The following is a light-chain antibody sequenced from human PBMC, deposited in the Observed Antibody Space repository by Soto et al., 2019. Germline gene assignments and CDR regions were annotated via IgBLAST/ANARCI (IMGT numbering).Light chain of an antibody. V-gene: IGKV3-20*01. J-gene: IGKJ5*01. CDR2: GAS. CDR1: QSVSSDY. Sequence: EIVLTQSPGTLSLSPGERATLSCRASQSVSSDYLAWYQQKPGQAPRLLIYGASSRATGIPDRFSASGSGADFTLTINPLEPEDFAVYFCQQYDNSPITFGQGTRVDIK. CDR3: QQYDNSPIT.